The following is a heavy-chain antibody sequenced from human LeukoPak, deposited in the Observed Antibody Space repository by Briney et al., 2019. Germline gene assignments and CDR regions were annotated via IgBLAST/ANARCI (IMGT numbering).Heavy chain of an antibody. CDR2: INHSGST. CDR1: GGSFSGYY. V-gene: IGHV4-34*01. CDR3: ARGRYGGYGHDY. J-gene: IGHJ4*02. Sequence: PSETLSLTCAVYGGSFSGYYWSWIRQPPGKGLEWIGEINHSGSTNYNPSLKSRVTISVDTSKNQFSLKLSSVTAADTAVYYCARGRYGGYGHDYWGQGTLVTVSS. D-gene: IGHD5-12*01.